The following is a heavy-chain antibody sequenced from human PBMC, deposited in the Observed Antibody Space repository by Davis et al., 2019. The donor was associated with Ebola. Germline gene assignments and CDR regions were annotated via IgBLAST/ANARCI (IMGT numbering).Heavy chain of an antibody. CDR2: IYYSGST. CDR3: ARDWYYYYYGMDV. Sequence: PSETLSLTCTVSGGSISSGDYYWSWIRQPPGKGLEWIGYIYYSGSTYYNPSLKSRVTISVDTSKNQFSLKLSSVTAADTAVYYCARDWYYYYYGMDVWGKGTTVTVSS. CDR1: GGSISSGDYY. V-gene: IGHV4-30-4*01. J-gene: IGHJ6*04.